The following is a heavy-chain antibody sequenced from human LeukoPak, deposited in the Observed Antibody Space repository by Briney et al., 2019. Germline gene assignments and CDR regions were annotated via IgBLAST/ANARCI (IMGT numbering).Heavy chain of an antibody. CDR3: ARDPGSCSGGSCSFYWYFDL. CDR2: ISYRGTT. D-gene: IGHD2-15*01. J-gene: IGHJ2*01. Sequence: SETLSLTCSVSGVSISSSYWSWIRQPPGKGLEWIGYISYRGTTKYNPSLKSRVTISVDTSKNQVSLNLSSVTAADTAVYYCARDPGSCSGGSCSFYWYFDLWGRGTLATVSS. CDR1: GVSISSSY. V-gene: IGHV4-59*01.